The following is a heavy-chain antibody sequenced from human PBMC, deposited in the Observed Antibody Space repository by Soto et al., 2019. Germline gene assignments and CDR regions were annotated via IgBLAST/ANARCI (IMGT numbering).Heavy chain of an antibody. J-gene: IGHJ4*02. Sequence: QVQLVQSGAEVKKPGASVKVSCKASGYTFTSYGISWVRQAPGQGLEWMGWISAYNGNTNYAQKLQGRVTMTTDTSKSKAYMELRSVRADDKAVYYCAREGSMRITGEWYYFDYWGQGTLVTVSS. CDR1: GYTFTSYG. D-gene: IGHD1-20*01. CDR2: ISAYNGNT. CDR3: AREGSMRITGEWYYFDY. V-gene: IGHV1-18*01.